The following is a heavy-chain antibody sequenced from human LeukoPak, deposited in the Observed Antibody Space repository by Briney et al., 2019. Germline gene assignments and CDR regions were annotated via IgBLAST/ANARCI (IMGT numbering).Heavy chain of an antibody. CDR3: AKDGSRYYDSSGYSYYFDY. V-gene: IGHV3-23*01. CDR1: GFTFNNYG. J-gene: IGHJ4*02. CDR2: ITASGETT. D-gene: IGHD3-22*01. Sequence: GGSLRLSCAASGFTFNNYGMRWVRQAPGKGLEWVSLITASGETTYNVELVKGRFTVSRDNSKNTLYLQMNSLRAEDTAVYYCAKDGSRYYDSSGYSYYFDYWGQGTLVTVSS.